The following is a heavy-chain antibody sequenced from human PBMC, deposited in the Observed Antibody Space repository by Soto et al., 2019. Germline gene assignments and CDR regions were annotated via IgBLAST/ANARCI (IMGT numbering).Heavy chain of an antibody. CDR1: GGSISSGGYY. Sequence: SETLSLTCTVAGGSISSGGYYWSWIRQPPGKGLEWIGYIYYSGSTNYNPSLKSRVTISVDTSKNQFSLKLSSVTAADTAVYYCARDGPVWFDPWGQGTLVTVSS. CDR2: IYYSGST. V-gene: IGHV4-61*08. CDR3: ARDGPVWFDP. J-gene: IGHJ5*02.